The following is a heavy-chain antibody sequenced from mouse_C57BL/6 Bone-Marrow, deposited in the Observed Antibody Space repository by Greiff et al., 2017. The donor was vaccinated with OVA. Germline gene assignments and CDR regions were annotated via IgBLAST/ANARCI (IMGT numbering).Heavy chain of an antibody. D-gene: IGHD1-1*01. CDR1: GFTFSDYG. J-gene: IGHJ3*01. Sequence: DVMLVESGGGLVQPGGSLKLSCAASGFTFSDYGMAWVRQAPRKGPVWVAFISNLAYSIYYADTVTGRFTISRENAKNTLYLEMSSLRSEDTAMYYCARLYYYGSRRFAYWGQGTLVTVSA. CDR2: ISNLAYSI. CDR3: ARLYYYGSRRFAY. V-gene: IGHV5-15*01.